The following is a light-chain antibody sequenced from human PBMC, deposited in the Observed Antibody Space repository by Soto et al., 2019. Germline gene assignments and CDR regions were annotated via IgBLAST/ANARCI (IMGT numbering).Light chain of an antibody. V-gene: IGLV2-14*01. Sequence: QSALTQPASVSGSPGQSITISCTGTSSDVGYYNYVSWYQQHPGKAPKLMIYDVHYRPSGVSNRFSGSKSGNTASLTRSGLQAEDEADYFCSSYTSGSTLVFGTGTKLTVL. CDR2: DVH. CDR3: SSYTSGSTLV. J-gene: IGLJ1*01. CDR1: SSDVGYYNY.